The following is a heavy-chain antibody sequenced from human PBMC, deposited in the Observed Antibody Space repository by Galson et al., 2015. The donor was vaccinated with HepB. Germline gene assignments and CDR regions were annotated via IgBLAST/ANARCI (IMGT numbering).Heavy chain of an antibody. J-gene: IGHJ4*02. CDR1: GYSIGSGYY. V-gene: IGHV4-38-2*02. CDR2: MYHSGSS. CDR3: ARGVLLWDGPDY. D-gene: IGHD3-10*01. Sequence: ETLSLTCTVSGYSIGSGYYWGWIRQPPGKGLEWIGSMYHSGSSYYNPSLKSRVTMSVDTSKNQFSMELSSLRSEDTAVYHCARGVLLWDGPDYWGQGTLVTVSS.